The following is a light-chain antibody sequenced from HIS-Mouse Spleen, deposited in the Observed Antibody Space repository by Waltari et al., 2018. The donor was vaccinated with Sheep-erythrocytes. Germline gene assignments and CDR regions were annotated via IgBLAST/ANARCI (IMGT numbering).Light chain of an antibody. Sequence: AIQLTQSPSSLSASVGDRVTITCRASQGISSSLAWYQQKPGKAPKLLIYDASSLESGVPSRFSGSRSGTDVTLTISSLQPEDFATYYCQQFNNYPRTFGQGTRVEIK. CDR1: QGISSS. J-gene: IGKJ1*01. CDR3: QQFNNYPRT. V-gene: IGKV1D-13*01. CDR2: DAS.